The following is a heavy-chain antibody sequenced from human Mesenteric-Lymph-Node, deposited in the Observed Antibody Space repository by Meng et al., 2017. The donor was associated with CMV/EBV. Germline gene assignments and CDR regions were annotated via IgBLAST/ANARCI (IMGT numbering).Heavy chain of an antibody. CDR1: GGSISSYY. J-gene: IGHJ4*02. CDR3: ARVDHYGDYADY. CDR2: IYYNGNT. Sequence: SETLSLTCSVSGGSISSYYWTWIRQPPGEGLEWIGYIYYNGNTNYNPSLKSRVTMSVDASRNQFSLQLRSVTAADTAVYYCARVDHYGDYADYWGQGTLVTVSS. V-gene: IGHV4-59*01. D-gene: IGHD4-17*01.